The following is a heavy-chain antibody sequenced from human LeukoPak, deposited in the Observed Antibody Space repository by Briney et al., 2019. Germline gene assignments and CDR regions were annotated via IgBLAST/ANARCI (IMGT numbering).Heavy chain of an antibody. D-gene: IGHD3-22*01. CDR1: GYTFTSYY. J-gene: IGHJ4*02. Sequence: ASVNVSCKASGYTFTSYYMHWVRQAPGQGLEWMGIINPSGGSTSYAQKFQGRFTMTRDTSTSTVYMELSSLRSEDTAVYYCAGDLYYYDSSGYQDYWGQGTLVTVSS. V-gene: IGHV1-46*01. CDR3: AGDLYYYDSSGYQDY. CDR2: INPSGGST.